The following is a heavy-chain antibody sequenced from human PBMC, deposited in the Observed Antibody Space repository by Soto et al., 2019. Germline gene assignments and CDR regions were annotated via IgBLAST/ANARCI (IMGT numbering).Heavy chain of an antibody. J-gene: IGHJ6*02. Sequence: PGESLKISCKGSGYSFTSYWIGWVRQMPGKGLEWMGIIYPGDSDTRYSPSFQGQVTISADKSISTAYLQWSSLKASDTAMYYCARRYSSKDNANNYYYYGMDVWGQGTTVTVS. V-gene: IGHV5-51*01. CDR3: ARRYSSKDNANNYYYYGMDV. CDR1: GYSFTSYW. CDR2: IYPGDSDT. D-gene: IGHD6-19*01.